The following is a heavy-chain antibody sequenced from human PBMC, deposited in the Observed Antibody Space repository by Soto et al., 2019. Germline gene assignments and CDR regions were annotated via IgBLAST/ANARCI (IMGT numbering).Heavy chain of an antibody. Sequence: SGPTLVNPTQTLTLTCTFSGFSLSTSGMCVSWIRQPPGKALEWLALIDWDDDKYYSTSLKTRLTISKDTSKNQVVLTMTNMDPVDTAPYYCARISYYDGSGYQEFDYWGQGTLATVSS. CDR2: IDWDDDK. D-gene: IGHD3-22*01. CDR1: GFSLSTSGMC. V-gene: IGHV2-70*01. J-gene: IGHJ4*02. CDR3: ARISYYDGSGYQEFDY.